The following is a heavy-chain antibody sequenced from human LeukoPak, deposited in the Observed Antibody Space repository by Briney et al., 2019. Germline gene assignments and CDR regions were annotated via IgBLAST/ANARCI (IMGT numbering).Heavy chain of an antibody. Sequence: SETLSLTCAVYGGSFSGYYWSWIRQPPGKGLEWIGEINHSGSTNYNPSLKSRVTISVDTSKNQFSLKLSSVTAADTAVYYCARGRCSGGSCYFRRGLYGMDVWGQGTTVTVSS. CDR3: ARGRCSGGSCYFRRGLYGMDV. D-gene: IGHD2-15*01. J-gene: IGHJ6*02. CDR2: INHSGST. V-gene: IGHV4-34*01. CDR1: GGSFSGYY.